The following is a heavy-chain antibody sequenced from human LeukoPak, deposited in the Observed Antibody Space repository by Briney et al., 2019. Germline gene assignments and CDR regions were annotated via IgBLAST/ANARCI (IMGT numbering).Heavy chain of an antibody. CDR2: ISAYNDNT. CDR3: ARGRSIHGSYLGY. CDR1: GYTFTSYG. Sequence: ASVKVSCKASGYTFTSYGISWVRQAPGQGPEWMGWISAYNDNTNYAQKFQGRVTMTRDTSISTAYMELSRLRSDDTAVYYCARGRSIHGSYLGYWGQGTLVTVSS. V-gene: IGHV1-18*01. J-gene: IGHJ4*02. D-gene: IGHD1-26*01.